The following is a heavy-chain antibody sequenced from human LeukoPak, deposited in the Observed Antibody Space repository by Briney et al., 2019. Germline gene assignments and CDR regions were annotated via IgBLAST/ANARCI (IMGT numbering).Heavy chain of an antibody. D-gene: IGHD2-21*01. J-gene: IGHJ5*02. CDR2: INPRGDIT. CDR3: ARPAYCDGTNCGYWLDP. CDR1: GSTFTWFL. Sequence: ASVKVSCKTYGSTFTWFLIHWVRQAPGQGLEWVGTINPRGDITSYAQRFQGRVTLTEDTSTSTFYMELSSLTSDDTAVYFCARPAYCDGTNCGYWLDPWGPGTLVTVSS. V-gene: IGHV1-46*01.